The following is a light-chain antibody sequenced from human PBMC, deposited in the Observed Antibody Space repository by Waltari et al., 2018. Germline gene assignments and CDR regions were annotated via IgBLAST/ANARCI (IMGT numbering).Light chain of an antibody. Sequence: QSVLTQPPSASGTPGQRVTISCSGSSSNIGSNTVNWYQQLPGTAPKLLIYSINLPPSGVPDRCSGSKSDTSASLAISGLQSEDEADYYCTTWDDSLNGRVFGGGTKLTVL. CDR2: SIN. J-gene: IGLJ3*02. CDR1: SSNIGSNT. CDR3: TTWDDSLNGRV. V-gene: IGLV1-44*01.